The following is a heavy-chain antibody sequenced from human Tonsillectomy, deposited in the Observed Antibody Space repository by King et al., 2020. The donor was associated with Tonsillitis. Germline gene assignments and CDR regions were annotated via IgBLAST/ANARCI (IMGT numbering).Heavy chain of an antibody. Sequence: QLQESGPGLVKPSETLSLTCTVSGGSISSYYWSWIRQPPGKGLEWIGYIYYSGSTNYNPSLKSRVTISVDTSKNQFSLKLSSVTAADTAVYYCARGGDSSGSFDYWGQGTLFTVSS. CDR3: ARGGDSSGSFDY. V-gene: IGHV4-59*01. J-gene: IGHJ4*02. CDR2: IYYSGST. CDR1: GGSISSYY. D-gene: IGHD3-22*01.